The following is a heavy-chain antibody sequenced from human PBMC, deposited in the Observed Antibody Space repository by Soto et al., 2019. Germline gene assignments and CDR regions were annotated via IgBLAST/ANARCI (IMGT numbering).Heavy chain of an antibody. CDR3: ARMGPRAARPSY. J-gene: IGHJ4*02. Sequence: QVQLAESWGGLVEPGGYLRISCAASGFTCSDYDMSWIRQSPGTGLERVAFVSSSGTTMYFADSVKGRFTISRDNAKNSLYLQMNSLRAEDTAVYYCARMGPRAARPSYWGQGTLVTVSS. CDR2: VSSSGTTM. D-gene: IGHD6-6*01. V-gene: IGHV3-11*01. CDR1: GFTCSDYD.